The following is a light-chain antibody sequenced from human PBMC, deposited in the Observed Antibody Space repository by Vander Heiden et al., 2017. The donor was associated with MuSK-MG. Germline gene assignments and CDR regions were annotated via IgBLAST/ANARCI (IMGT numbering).Light chain of an antibody. CDR3: QSYDSSNQV. J-gene: IGLJ3*02. CDR1: SGGIANNY. Sequence: NFLASQPHPVSVSPRKTVTISCTRTSGGIANNYVQWYQQRPGSAPTTVIYESNQRPSGVPDRFSGSIDSSSNSASLTIARLKTEDEADYYCQSYDSSNQVFGGGTKLTVL. V-gene: IGLV6-57*03. CDR2: ESN.